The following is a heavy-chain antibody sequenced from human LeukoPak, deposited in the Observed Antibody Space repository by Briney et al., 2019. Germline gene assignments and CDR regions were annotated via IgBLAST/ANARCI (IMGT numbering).Heavy chain of an antibody. CDR3: ARGQNWNHDY. CDR2: IKEDGSDK. V-gene: IGHV3-7*01. CDR1: GFTFSRYW. D-gene: IGHD1-14*01. J-gene: IGHJ4*02. Sequence: PGGSLRLSCAASGFTFSRYWMSWVRQAPGKGLEWLANIKEDGSDKYYVVSVKGRFTISRDNAKNSLFLQMNRLRVEDTAVYYCARGQNWNHDYWGQGTLVTVSS.